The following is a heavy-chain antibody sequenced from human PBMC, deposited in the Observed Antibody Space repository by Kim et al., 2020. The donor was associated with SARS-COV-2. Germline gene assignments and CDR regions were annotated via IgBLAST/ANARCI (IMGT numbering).Heavy chain of an antibody. D-gene: IGHD3-22*01. Sequence: GGSLRLSCAASGFTFSSYDMHWVRQATGKGLEWVSAIGTAGDTYYPGSVKGRFTISRENAKNSLYLQMNSLRAGDTAVYYCAREGDYYDSSGFDYWGQGTLVTVSS. CDR2: IGTAGDT. CDR3: AREGDYYDSSGFDY. CDR1: GFTFSSYD. V-gene: IGHV3-13*01. J-gene: IGHJ4*02.